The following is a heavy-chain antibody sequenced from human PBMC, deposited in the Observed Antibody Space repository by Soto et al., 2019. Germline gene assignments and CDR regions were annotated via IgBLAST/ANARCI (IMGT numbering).Heavy chain of an antibody. Sequence: EVQLLESGGGLVQPGGSLRLSCVASGFTFSTRAMMWVRQAPGKGLEWVSGIVGSGDAFHADSVKGRFTISKDNSKNTLYLQMNRLRAEDTAVYFCAKDAVYDDGVWLPDYWGQGTLVTVSS. J-gene: IGHJ4*02. D-gene: IGHD4-17*01. CDR1: GFTFSTRA. V-gene: IGHV3-23*01. CDR2: IVGSGDA. CDR3: AKDAVYDDGVWLPDY.